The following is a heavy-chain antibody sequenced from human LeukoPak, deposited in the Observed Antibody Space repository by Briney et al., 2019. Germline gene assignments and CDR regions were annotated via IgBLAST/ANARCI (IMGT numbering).Heavy chain of an antibody. V-gene: IGHV3-21*04. D-gene: IGHD6-13*01. J-gene: IGHJ4*02. CDR2: ISTSGSST. Sequence: PGGSLRLSCAASGFTFSTYNMNWVRQAPGKGLEWVSSISTSGSSTFYADSMKGRFTISRDNAKSSLYLQMNSLRAEDTAVYYCARDRDYSSSWSYYFDYWGQGTLVTVSS. CDR1: GFTFSTYN. CDR3: ARDRDYSSSWSYYFDY.